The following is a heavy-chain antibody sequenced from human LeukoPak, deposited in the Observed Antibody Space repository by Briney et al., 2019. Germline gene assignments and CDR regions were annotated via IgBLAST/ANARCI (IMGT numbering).Heavy chain of an antibody. CDR1: GGSISSSSYY. Sequence: PSETLSLTCTVSGGSISSSSYYWGWIRQPPGKGLEWIGSIYYSGSTYYNPSLKSRVIISVDTSKNQFSLKLSSVTAADTAVYYCARSFYSSSSQETDYWGQGTLVTVSS. CDR2: IYYSGST. D-gene: IGHD6-6*01. V-gene: IGHV4-39*01. J-gene: IGHJ4*02. CDR3: ARSFYSSSSQETDY.